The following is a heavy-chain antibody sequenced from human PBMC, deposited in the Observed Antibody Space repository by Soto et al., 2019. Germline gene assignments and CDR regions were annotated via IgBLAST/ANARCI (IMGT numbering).Heavy chain of an antibody. J-gene: IGHJ5*02. CDR3: ARDNYDSSGYYVNWFDP. Sequence: SVKVSCKASGGTFSSYAISWVRQAPGQGLEWMGGIIPIFGTANYAQKFQGRVTITADKSTSTAYMELSSLRSEDTAVYYCARDNYDSSGYYVNWFDPWGQGTLVTVSS. D-gene: IGHD3-22*01. CDR2: IIPIFGTA. CDR1: GGTFSSYA. V-gene: IGHV1-69*06.